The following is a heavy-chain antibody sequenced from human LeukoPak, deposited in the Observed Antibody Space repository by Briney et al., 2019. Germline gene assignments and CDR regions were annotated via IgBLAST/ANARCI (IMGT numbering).Heavy chain of an antibody. CDR1: GFRDFTFSSYE. CDR3: ARGASNWNFDYYGMDV. CDR2: ISSSGSTI. J-gene: IGHJ6*02. Sequence: GGSLRLSCAVSGFRDFTFSSYEMNWVRRAPGKGLEWVSYISSSGSTIYYADSVKGRFTISRDNAKNSLYVQMNSLRAEDTAVYYCARGASNWNFDYYGMDVWGQGTTVTVSS. V-gene: IGHV3-48*03. D-gene: IGHD1-1*01.